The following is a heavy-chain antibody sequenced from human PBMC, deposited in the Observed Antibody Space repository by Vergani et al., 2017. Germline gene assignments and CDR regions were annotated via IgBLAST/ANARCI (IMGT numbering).Heavy chain of an antibody. CDR3: ARLFYGGNSVPDAFDI. V-gene: IGHV3-7*01. CDR1: GFTFSSYW. D-gene: IGHD4-23*01. CDR2: IKQDGSEK. Sequence: EVQLVESGGGLVQPGGSLRLSCAASGFTFSSYWMSWVRQAPGKGLEWVANIKQDGSEKYYVDSVKGRFTISRDNAKNSLYLQMNSLRAEDTAVYYCARLFYGGNSVPDAFDIWGQGTMVTVSS. J-gene: IGHJ3*02.